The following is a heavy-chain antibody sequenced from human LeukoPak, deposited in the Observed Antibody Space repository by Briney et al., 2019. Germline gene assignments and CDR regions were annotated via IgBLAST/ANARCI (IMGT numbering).Heavy chain of an antibody. Sequence: SETLSLTCTVSGGSISSSSYYWGWIRQPPGKGLEWIGSIYYSGSTYYNPSLKSRVTISVDTSKNQFSLKLSSVTAADTAVYYCARLQTTPYCYYGMDVWGQGTTVTVSS. CDR1: GGSISSSSYY. CDR3: ARLQTTPYCYYGMDV. V-gene: IGHV4-39*01. CDR2: IYYSGST. D-gene: IGHD4-11*01. J-gene: IGHJ6*02.